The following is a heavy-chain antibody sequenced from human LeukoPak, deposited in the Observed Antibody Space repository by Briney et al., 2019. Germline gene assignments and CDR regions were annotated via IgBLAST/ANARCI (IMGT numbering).Heavy chain of an antibody. J-gene: IGHJ4*02. D-gene: IGHD2-2*01. CDR1: GFTFSSAW. V-gene: IGHV3-74*01. CDR3: ARGRDVRYCSSTSCHERYYFDY. Sequence: GGSLRLSCVASGFTFSSAWMSWVRQAPGKGLVWVSHINTDGSSTNYADSVKGRFTISRDNAKNTVYLQMNSLRAEDTAVYYCARGRDVRYCSSTSCHERYYFDYWGQGTLVTVSS. CDR2: INTDGSST.